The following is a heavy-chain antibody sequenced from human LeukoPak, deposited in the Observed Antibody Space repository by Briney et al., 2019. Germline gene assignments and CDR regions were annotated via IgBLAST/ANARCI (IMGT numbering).Heavy chain of an antibody. J-gene: IGHJ4*02. D-gene: IGHD3-10*01. CDR1: GFTFSSYA. CDR3: ASVRGPYYFDY. Sequence: PGGSLRLSCAASGFTFSSYAMHWVRQAPGKGLEWVAVISYDGSNKYYADSVKGRFTISRDNSKNTLYLQMNSLRAEDTAVYYCASVRGPYYFDYWGQETLVTVSS. CDR2: ISYDGSNK. V-gene: IGHV3-30*04.